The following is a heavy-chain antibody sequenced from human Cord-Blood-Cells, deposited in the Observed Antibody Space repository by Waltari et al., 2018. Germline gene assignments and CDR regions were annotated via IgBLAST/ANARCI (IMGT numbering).Heavy chain of an antibody. CDR1: GSSISSSNG. J-gene: IGHJ6*02. CDR2: IYHSGST. V-gene: IGHV4-4*02. Sequence: VHLQVSGPGLAKPSELSSTTCAGSGSSISSSNGCRPGRQTPGKGQEWIGEIYHSGSTNYNPSLKSRVTISVDKSKNQFSLKLSSVTAADTAVYYCARGGPRYYYYYGMDVWGQGTTVTVSS. CDR3: ARGGPRYYYYYGMDV.